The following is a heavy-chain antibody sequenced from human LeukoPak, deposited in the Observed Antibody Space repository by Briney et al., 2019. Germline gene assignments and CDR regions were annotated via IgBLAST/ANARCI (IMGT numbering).Heavy chain of an antibody. D-gene: IGHD4-17*01. CDR3: SRTVTTMGFDY. J-gene: IGHJ4*02. CDR2: ISSSSSYI. Sequence: PGGSLRLSCAASGFIFRNYWMTWVRQAPGKGLEWVSSISSSSSYIYYADSVKGRFTISRDNAKNSLYLQMNSLRVEDTAVYYCSRTVTTMGFDYWGQGTLVTVSS. CDR1: GFIFRNYW. V-gene: IGHV3-21*01.